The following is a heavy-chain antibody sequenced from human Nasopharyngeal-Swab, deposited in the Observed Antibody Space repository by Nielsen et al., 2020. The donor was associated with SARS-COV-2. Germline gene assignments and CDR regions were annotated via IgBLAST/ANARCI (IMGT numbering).Heavy chain of an antibody. CDR3: ARDLELSTNYYALDY. Sequence: GESLKISCEASGFIFNTYGMNWVRQAPGKGLEWISYISDDNTIFYADSVKGRFTISRDNAKNSLDLQMNSLRDEDTAVYYCARDLELSTNYYALDYWGQGTLVTVSS. J-gene: IGHJ4*02. CDR2: ISDDNTI. CDR1: GFIFNTYG. V-gene: IGHV3-48*02. D-gene: IGHD3-16*02.